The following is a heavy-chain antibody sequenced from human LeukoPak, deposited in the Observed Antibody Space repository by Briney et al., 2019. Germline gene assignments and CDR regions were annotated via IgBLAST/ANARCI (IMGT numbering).Heavy chain of an antibody. Sequence: PGRSLRLSCAASGFTFSSYAMHWVRQAPGKGLEWVAVISYDGSNKYYADSVKGRFTISRDNSKNTLYLQMNSLRAEDTAVYYCASDERGGFYYFDYWGQGTLVTVSS. CDR2: ISYDGSNK. J-gene: IGHJ4*02. V-gene: IGHV3-30-3*01. CDR1: GFTFSSYA. CDR3: ASDERGGFYYFDY. D-gene: IGHD3-10*01.